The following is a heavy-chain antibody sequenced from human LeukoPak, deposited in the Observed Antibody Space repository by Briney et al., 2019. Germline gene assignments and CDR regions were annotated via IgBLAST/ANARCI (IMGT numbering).Heavy chain of an antibody. CDR1: GFTFSGAA. J-gene: IGHJ4*02. D-gene: IGHD6-19*01. CDR2: IRSRSNSYAT. Sequence: GGSLRLSCAASGFTFSGAAMHWVRQASGKGLEWVGHIRSRSNSYATAYAASVKGRFTISRDDSKNTAYLQMNSLKTEDTAVYYCTRPGGAVSGTQFDYWGQGTLVTVSS. V-gene: IGHV3-73*01. CDR3: TRPGGAVSGTQFDY.